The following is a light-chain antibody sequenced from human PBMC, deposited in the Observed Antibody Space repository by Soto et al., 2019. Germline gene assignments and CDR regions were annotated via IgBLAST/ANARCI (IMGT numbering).Light chain of an antibody. CDR3: MQALQTLLFT. CDR1: QSLLHSNGYNY. J-gene: IGKJ3*01. CDR2: LGS. Sequence: DIVMTQSPLSLSVTPGQPASISCRSSQSLLHSNGYNYLDWYLQKPGQSPQLLIYLGSYRASGVPDRLSGSGSGTDFTLKISRVEAEDVGVYYCMQALQTLLFTFGPGTKVDV. V-gene: IGKV2-28*01.